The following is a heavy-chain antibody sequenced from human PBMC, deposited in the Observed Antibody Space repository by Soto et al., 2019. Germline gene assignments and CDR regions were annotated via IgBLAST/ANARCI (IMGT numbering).Heavy chain of an antibody. V-gene: IGHV1-69*13. D-gene: IGHD3-3*01. CDR3: ARDRITIFGVVIRGFYYYGMDV. J-gene: IGHJ6*02. CDR1: GGTFSSYA. Sequence: SVKVSCKASGGTFSSYAISWVRQAPGQGLEWMGGIIPIFGTANYAQKFQGRVTITADESTSTAYMELSSLRSEDTAVYYCARDRITIFGVVIRGFYYYGMDVWGQRTTVTVSS. CDR2: IIPIFGTA.